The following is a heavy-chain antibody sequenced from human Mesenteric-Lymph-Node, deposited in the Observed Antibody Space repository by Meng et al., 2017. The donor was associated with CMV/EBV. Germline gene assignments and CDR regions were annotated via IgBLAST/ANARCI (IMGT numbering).Heavy chain of an antibody. CDR1: GNTLTSYE. V-gene: IGHV1-8*01. CDR2: MKPNSGNT. D-gene: IGHD3-10*01. CDR3: AREAHYGSGSYYTY. Sequence: ASGNTLTSYEINWVRQATGQGLEWMGWMKPNSGNTGYAQKFQGRVTMNRNTSISTAYMELSSLRSEDTAVYYCAREAHYGSGSYYTYWGQGTLVTVSS. J-gene: IGHJ4*02.